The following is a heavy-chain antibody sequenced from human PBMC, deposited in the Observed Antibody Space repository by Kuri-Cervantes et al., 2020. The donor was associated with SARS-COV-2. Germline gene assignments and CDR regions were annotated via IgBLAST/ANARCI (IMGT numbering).Heavy chain of an antibody. J-gene: IGHJ6*02. CDR1: GFTFSSYG. D-gene: IGHD1-26*01. CDR2: ISYDGSNK. CDR3: AKDGGSYPFSSAYGMDV. V-gene: IGHV3-30*18. Sequence: GESLKISCAASGFTFSSYGMHWVRQAPGKGLEWVAVISYDGSNKYYADSVKGRFTISRDNSKNTLYLQMNSLRAEDTAVYYCAKDGGSYPFSSAYGMDVWGQGTTVTVSS.